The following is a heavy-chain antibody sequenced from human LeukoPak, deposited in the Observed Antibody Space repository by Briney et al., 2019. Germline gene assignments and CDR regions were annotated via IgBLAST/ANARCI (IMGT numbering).Heavy chain of an antibody. CDR3: ASLRVGSSFGYQYYIDV. D-gene: IGHD6-13*01. J-gene: IGHJ6*03. V-gene: IGHV4-34*01. Sequence: PSETLSLTCAVYGGSFSGFYWSWIRQPPGKGLEWIGEINHSGSTNYNPSLKSRVTISVDTSKNQVSLKLSSVTAADTAVYYCASLRVGSSFGYQYYIDVWGKGTTVTVSS. CDR1: GGSFSGFY. CDR2: INHSGST.